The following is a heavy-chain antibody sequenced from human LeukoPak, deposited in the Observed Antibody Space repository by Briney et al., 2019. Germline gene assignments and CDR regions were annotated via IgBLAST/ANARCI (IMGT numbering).Heavy chain of an antibody. CDR2: IYSGDST. V-gene: IGHV3-53*01. Sequence: GGSLRLSCAASGFTVSSNYMSWVRQAPGKGLEWVSVIYSGDSTYYVDSVKGRSTISRDNSKNTLYLQMNSLRAEDTAVYYCARAPTYSGSYYWHFDYWGQGTLVTVSS. CDR3: ARAPTYSGSYYWHFDY. D-gene: IGHD1-26*01. CDR1: GFTVSSNY. J-gene: IGHJ4*02.